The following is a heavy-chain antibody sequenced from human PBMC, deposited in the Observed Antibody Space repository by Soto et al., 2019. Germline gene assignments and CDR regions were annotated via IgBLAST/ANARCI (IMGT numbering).Heavy chain of an antibody. Sequence: QVQLVQSGAEVKKPGASVKVSCKASGFPFSRYGITWVRQAPGQGLEWMGWISAYNGNTNHAQKFQGRVTMTTDTSTTTAFMELRSLRSDDTAMYYCARVYFGEYKWFDPWGQGTLVTVSS. D-gene: IGHD3-3*01. J-gene: IGHJ5*02. CDR2: ISAYNGNT. CDR1: GFPFSRYG. V-gene: IGHV1-18*01. CDR3: ARVYFGEYKWFDP.